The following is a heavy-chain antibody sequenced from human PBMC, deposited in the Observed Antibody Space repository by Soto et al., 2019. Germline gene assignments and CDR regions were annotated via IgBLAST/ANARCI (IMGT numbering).Heavy chain of an antibody. CDR1: GGSISSGGYY. J-gene: IGHJ6*02. D-gene: IGHD6-13*01. CDR3: ARVLIRAAAAGPTSYYYGMDV. CDR2: IYYSGST. V-gene: IGHV4-31*03. Sequence: PSETLSLTCTVSGGSISSGGYYWSWIRQHPGKGLEWIGYIYYSGSTYYNPSLKSRVTISVHTSKNQFSLKLSSVTAADTAVYYCARVLIRAAAAGPTSYYYGMDVWGQGTTVTVSS.